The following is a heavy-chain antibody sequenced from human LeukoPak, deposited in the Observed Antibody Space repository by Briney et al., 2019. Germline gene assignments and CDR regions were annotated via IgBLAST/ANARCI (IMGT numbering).Heavy chain of an antibody. CDR2: IYYSGST. CDR3: ARDLYYYDSSGYADYWYFDL. J-gene: IGHJ2*01. CDR1: GGSLSSYY. D-gene: IGHD3-22*01. Sequence: SETLSLTCTVSGGSLSSYYWSWIRQPPGKGLEWIGYIYYSGSTNYNPSLKSRVTISVDTSKNQFSLKLSSVTAADTAVYYCARDLYYYDSSGYADYWYFDLWGRGTLVTVSS. V-gene: IGHV4-59*01.